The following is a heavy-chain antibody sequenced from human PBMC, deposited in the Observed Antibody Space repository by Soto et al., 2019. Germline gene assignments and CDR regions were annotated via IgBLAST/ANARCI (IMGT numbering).Heavy chain of an antibody. CDR2: ISTYNGDT. CDR1: GYTFTRSG. J-gene: IGHJ6*02. V-gene: IGHV1-18*01. CDR3: AREGVAPYYYYGMDG. D-gene: IGHD5-12*01. Sequence: ASVKVSCKASGYTFTRSGISWVRRAPGQGLEWMGWISTYNGDTNYAQTFQGRVTMTTDTSTSTVYMELRSLRSDDTAVYYCAREGVAPYYYYGMDGWGQGTPVTVSS.